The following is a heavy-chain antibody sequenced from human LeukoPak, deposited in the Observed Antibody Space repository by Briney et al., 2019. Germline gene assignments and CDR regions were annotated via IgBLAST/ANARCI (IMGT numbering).Heavy chain of an antibody. J-gene: IGHJ3*02. V-gene: IGHV5-51*01. CDR3: ARRDIVVVPAAGGAFDI. Sequence: HGESLKISCKGSGYSFTSYWIGWVRQMPGKGLEWMGIIYPGDSDTRYSPSFQGRVTISADKSISTAYLQWSSLKASDTAMYYCARRDIVVVPAAGGAFDIWGQGTMVTVSS. CDR2: IYPGDSDT. CDR1: GYSFTSYW. D-gene: IGHD2-2*01.